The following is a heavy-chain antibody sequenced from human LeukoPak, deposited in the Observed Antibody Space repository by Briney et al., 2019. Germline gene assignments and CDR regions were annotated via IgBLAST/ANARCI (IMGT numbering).Heavy chain of an antibody. J-gene: IGHJ4*02. D-gene: IGHD4-17*01. CDR3: AKDLYGDYSFDY. V-gene: IGHV3-23*01. CDR1: GFTFSSYG. Sequence: PGGSLRLSCAASGFTFSSYGMSWVRQAPGKGLEWVSAISGSGGSTYYADSVKGRFTISRDNSKNTLYLQMNGLRAEDTAVYYCAKDLYGDYSFDYWGQGTLVTVSS. CDR2: ISGSGGST.